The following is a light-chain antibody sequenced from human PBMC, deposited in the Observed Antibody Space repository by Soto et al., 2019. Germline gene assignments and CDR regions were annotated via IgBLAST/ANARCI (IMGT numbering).Light chain of an antibody. CDR3: QQYDTLPLT. J-gene: IGKJ4*01. Sequence: DIQMPQSPSSLSASVGDRVTITCQASQDISHYLNWYQQKPGKAPKLLIYDASKLETGVPSRFSRSGSGTDFTFTISSLQPEDIATYYCQQYDTLPLTLGGGTKVEIK. CDR1: QDISHY. V-gene: IGKV1-33*01. CDR2: DAS.